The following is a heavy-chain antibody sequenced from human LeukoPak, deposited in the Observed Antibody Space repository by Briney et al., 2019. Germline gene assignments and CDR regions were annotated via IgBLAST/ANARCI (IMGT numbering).Heavy chain of an antibody. Sequence: ASVKVSCKASGYTFTSYYMHWVRQAPGQGLEWMGIINPSGGSTSYAQKFQGRVTMTRDTSTSTVYMELSSLRSEDTAVYYCARASYSSSSKPRLLYWGQGTLVTVPS. CDR1: GYTFTSYY. J-gene: IGHJ4*02. CDR2: INPSGGST. CDR3: ARASYSSSSKPRLLY. V-gene: IGHV1-46*01. D-gene: IGHD6-6*01.